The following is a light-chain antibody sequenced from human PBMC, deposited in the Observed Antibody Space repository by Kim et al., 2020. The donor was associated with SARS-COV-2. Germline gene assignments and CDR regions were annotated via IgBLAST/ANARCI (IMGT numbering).Light chain of an antibody. V-gene: IGKV1-39*01. CDR1: RIINNY. J-gene: IGKJ4*01. CDR2: SAS. CDR3: QQTYSTVVT. Sequence: DIQMTQSPSSLSASVGDRVTITCRTGRIINNYLNWYQQKPGKAPKLLISSASSLQSGVPSRFSGSASGTDFTLTISNLQPEDFATYYCQQTYSTVVTFGGGPRWIS.